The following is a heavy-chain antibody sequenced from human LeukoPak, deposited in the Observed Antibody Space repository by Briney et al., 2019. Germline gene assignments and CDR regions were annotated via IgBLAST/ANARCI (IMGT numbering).Heavy chain of an antibody. J-gene: IGHJ4*02. CDR3: ARDRVRVAAGRLIDY. CDR2: IWYDGSNK. D-gene: IGHD6-13*01. V-gene: IGHV3-33*08. CDR1: GFTFSDYY. Sequence: GGSLRLSCAASGFTFSDYYMTWIRQAPGKGLEWVAVIWYDGSNKYYADSVKGRFTISRDNSKNTLYLQMNSLRAEDTAVYYCARDRVRVAAGRLIDYWGQGTLVTVSS.